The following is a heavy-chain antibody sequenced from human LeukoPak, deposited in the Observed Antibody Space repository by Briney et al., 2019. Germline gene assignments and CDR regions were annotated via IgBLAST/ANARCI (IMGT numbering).Heavy chain of an antibody. CDR1: GGTFSSYA. CDR3: AETPWFGELSENWFDP. V-gene: IGHV1-69*05. J-gene: IGHJ5*02. Sequence: SVKVSCKASGGTFSSYAISWVQQAPGQGLEWMGGIIPIFGTANYAQKFQGRVTITTDESTSTAYMELSSLRSEDTAVYYCAETPWFGELSENWFDPWGQGTLVTVSS. CDR2: IIPIFGTA. D-gene: IGHD3-10*01.